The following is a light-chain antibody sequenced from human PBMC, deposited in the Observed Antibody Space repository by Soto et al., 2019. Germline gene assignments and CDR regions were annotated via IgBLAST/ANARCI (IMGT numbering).Light chain of an antibody. CDR2: GAF. CDR1: PSVTNY. CDR3: QQRNIWPPVT. J-gene: IGKJ5*01. Sequence: EIVLTQSPATLSLSPGERATLSCRASPSVTNYLAWYQQEPGQAPRLVIYGAFNRATGIPARFSGSGSGTDFTLTISSLEPEDFAVYYCQQRNIWPPVTFGQGTRLEIK. V-gene: IGKV3-11*01.